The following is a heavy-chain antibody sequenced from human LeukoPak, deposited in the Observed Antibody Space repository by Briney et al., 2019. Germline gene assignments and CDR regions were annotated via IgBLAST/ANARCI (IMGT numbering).Heavy chain of an antibody. D-gene: IGHD6-19*01. CDR2: IKNTGVT. Sequence: GGSLRLSCSASGLIFIAYAMHWVRQAPGKGLEYVSAIKNTGVTYYADSVKGRFSISRDNSKNTLFLQMNSLRPEDTAVYYCVKTGGGGWYAESWGQGTLVAVSS. V-gene: IGHV3-64D*06. CDR1: GLIFIAYA. CDR3: VKTGGGGWYAES. J-gene: IGHJ5*02.